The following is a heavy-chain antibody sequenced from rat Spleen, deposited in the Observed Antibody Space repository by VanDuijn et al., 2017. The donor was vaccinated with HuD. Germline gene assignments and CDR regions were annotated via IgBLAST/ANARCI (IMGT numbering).Heavy chain of an antibody. CDR3: RTDAFCLTPIPLYY. CDR2: ISYDGGNT. CDR1: GFSFSDHY. J-gene: IGHJ2*01. D-gene: IGHD2-6*01. Sequence: EVQLVESGGGLVQPGRSLKLSCAASGFSFSDHYMAWVRQAPTKGLEWVASISYDGGNTYYRDTVKGRFTISRDNAKRSLYLLIYSLRSEEPATYYCRTDAFCLTPIPLYYWGQGVMFTVSS. V-gene: IGHV5-20*01.